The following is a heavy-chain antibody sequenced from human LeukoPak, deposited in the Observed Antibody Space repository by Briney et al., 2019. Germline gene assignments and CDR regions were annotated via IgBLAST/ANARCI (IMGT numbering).Heavy chain of an antibody. V-gene: IGHV4-59*02. D-gene: IGHD6-19*01. Sequence: SETLSLTCSVSGGSVTSDYWSWVRQSPGKGLEWIGYIYYRGSTNYNPSLKSRATISVDTSKNQISLKLRSVTAADTAVYYCARDDYSSGWSESGKFPYYQYNGMDVWGQGTTVIVSS. CDR2: IYYRGST. J-gene: IGHJ6*02. CDR3: ARDDYSSGWSESGKFPYYQYNGMDV. CDR1: GGSVTSDY.